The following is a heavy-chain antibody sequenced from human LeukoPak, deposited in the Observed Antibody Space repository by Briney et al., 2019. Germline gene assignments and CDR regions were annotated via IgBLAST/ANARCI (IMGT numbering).Heavy chain of an antibody. J-gene: IGHJ3*01. CDR2: SRDKPHSYTT. CDR3: ARDRNYGSGSHDAFDV. D-gene: IGHD3-10*01. Sequence: PGGSLRLSCAASGFTFSDYYVDWVRQAPGKGLEWVGRSRDKPHSYTTTYAASVQGRFTISRDHSQNSLYLQMNSLKTEDTAVYYCARDRNYGSGSHDAFDVWGQGTMVPVSS. V-gene: IGHV3-72*01. CDR1: GFTFSDYY.